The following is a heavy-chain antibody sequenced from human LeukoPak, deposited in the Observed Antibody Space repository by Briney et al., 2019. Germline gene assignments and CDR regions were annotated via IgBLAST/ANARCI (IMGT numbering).Heavy chain of an antibody. V-gene: IGHV3-53*01. Sequence: PGGSQRLSCAASGFTVSSNYMSWVRQAPGKGLEWVSVIYSGGSTYSADSVKGRFTISRDNSKNTLYLQMNSLRAEDTAVYYCARDPNYDTSGHYYWGQGTLVTVSS. J-gene: IGHJ4*02. CDR1: GFTVSSNY. D-gene: IGHD3-22*01. CDR3: ARDPNYDTSGHYY. CDR2: IYSGGST.